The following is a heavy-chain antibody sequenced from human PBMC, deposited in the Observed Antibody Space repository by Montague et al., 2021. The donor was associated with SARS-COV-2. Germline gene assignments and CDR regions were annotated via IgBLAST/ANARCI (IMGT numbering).Heavy chain of an antibody. CDR3: ARLREGVVPAPILGLGPFYPYYYMDV. V-gene: IGHV4-34*01. Sequence: SESLSLTCAVHGGSFSGYNWSWIRQPPGKGLDWIGEVNHSGGTNYNPSLQSRVTISADTSKNQFSLKLTSVTAPDTGVYYCARLREGVVPAPILGLGPFYPYYYMDVWGKGTTVTVSS. D-gene: IGHD2-2*01. CDR2: VNHSGGT. J-gene: IGHJ6*03. CDR1: GGSFSGYN.